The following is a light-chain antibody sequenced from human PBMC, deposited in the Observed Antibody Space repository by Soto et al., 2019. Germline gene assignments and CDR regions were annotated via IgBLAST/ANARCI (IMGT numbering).Light chain of an antibody. J-gene: IGKJ1*01. CDR2: AAS. Sequence: AIQMTQSPSSLSASVGDRVTISCRASQDIRNDLGWYQQKPGKAPKLLIYAASSLQSGIPSRFSGSGSATDFTLTISSLQPEDFATYYCLQDYNYPWTFGQGTKVEIK. CDR3: LQDYNYPWT. CDR1: QDIRND. V-gene: IGKV1-6*01.